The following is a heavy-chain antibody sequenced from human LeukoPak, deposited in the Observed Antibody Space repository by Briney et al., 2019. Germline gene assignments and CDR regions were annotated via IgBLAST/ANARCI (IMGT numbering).Heavy chain of an antibody. J-gene: IGHJ4*02. CDR2: LSPSSSDT. Sequence: ASVKVSCKASGYFFTDYYIHWVRQAPGHGLEWMGWLSPSSSDTKYAQNFQGRVTMTRDTSINTAYMELSSLRSDDTAVYFCARGRAKSNDPPVDYWGQGTLVTVSS. V-gene: IGHV1-2*02. D-gene: IGHD2-2*01. CDR3: ARGRAKSNDPPVDY. CDR1: GYFFTDYY.